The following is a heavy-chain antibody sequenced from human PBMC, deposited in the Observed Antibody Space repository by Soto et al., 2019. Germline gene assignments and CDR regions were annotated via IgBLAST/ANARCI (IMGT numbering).Heavy chain of an antibody. Sequence: PGGSLRLSCAASGFTFSSYSMNWVRQAPGKGLEWVSYISSSSSTIYYADSVKGRFTISRDNAKNSLYLQMNSLRDEDTAVYYCARGKLVGYSGYDSDFDYWGQGTLVTVSS. CDR3: ARGKLVGYSGYDSDFDY. D-gene: IGHD5-12*01. J-gene: IGHJ4*02. CDR1: GFTFSSYS. V-gene: IGHV3-48*02. CDR2: ISSSSSTI.